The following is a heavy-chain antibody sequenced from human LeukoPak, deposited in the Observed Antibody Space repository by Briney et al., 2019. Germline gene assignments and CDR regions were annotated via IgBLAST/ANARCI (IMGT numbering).Heavy chain of an antibody. V-gene: IGHV3-33*01. CDR1: GFTFSNYG. Sequence: GGSLRLSCAASGFTFSNYGMHWVRQAPGKGLEWVALIWYDGSNKYYADSVRGRFTISRDNSKNTLYLQMKSLRVEDTAVYYCARYSSLDYWGQGTLVTVSS. D-gene: IGHD6-13*01. CDR3: ARYSSLDY. J-gene: IGHJ4*02. CDR2: IWYDGSNK.